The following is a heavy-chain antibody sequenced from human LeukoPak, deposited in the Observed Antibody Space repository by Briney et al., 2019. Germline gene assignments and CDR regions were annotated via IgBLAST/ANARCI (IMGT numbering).Heavy chain of an antibody. Sequence: SETLSLTCTVSGGSIRSYYWSWIRQPPGKGLEWIGYIYYSGSTNYNPSLKSRVTISVDTSKNQFSLKLSSVTAADTAVYYCARDELLDAFDIWGQGTMVTVSS. V-gene: IGHV4-59*01. CDR1: GGSIRSYY. CDR2: IYYSGST. CDR3: ARDELLDAFDI. J-gene: IGHJ3*02. D-gene: IGHD1-26*01.